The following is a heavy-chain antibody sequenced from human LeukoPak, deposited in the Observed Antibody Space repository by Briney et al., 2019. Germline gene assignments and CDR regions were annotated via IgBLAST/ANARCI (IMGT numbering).Heavy chain of an antibody. Sequence: GGSLRLSCAASGFTFSSYSMNWVRQAPGKGLEWVSYISSSSSTIYYADSVKGRFTISRDNAKNSLYLQMNSLRAEDTAVYYCAREDTIRGFGNLLSNINWFDPWGQGTLVTVSS. CDR1: GFTFSSYS. CDR3: AREDTIRGFGNLLSNINWFDP. J-gene: IGHJ5*02. V-gene: IGHV3-48*04. CDR2: ISSSSSTI. D-gene: IGHD2-15*01.